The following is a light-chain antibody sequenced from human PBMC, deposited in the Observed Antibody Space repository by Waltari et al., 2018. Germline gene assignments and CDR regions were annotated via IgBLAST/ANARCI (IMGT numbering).Light chain of an antibody. J-gene: IGKJ4*01. Sequence: IQLTQSPSSLSASVGDRVTITCRASQGVTTYLAWYQQKPGKAPNLLISSASTVQSGVPSRFSGSGSGTDFTLTISSLQPEDFATYYCQHLHGYPITFGGGTKVEIK. CDR1: QGVTTY. V-gene: IGKV1-9*01. CDR2: SAS. CDR3: QHLHGYPIT.